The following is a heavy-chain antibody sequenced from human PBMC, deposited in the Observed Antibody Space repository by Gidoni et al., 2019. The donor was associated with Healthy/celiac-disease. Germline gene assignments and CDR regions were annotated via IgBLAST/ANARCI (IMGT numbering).Heavy chain of an antibody. CDR2: INHSGST. Sequence: QVQLQQWGAGLLKPSETLSLTCAVYGGSFSGYYWSWIRQPPGKGLEWIGEINHSGSTNYNPPLKSRVTISVDTSKNQFSLKLSSVTAADTAVYYCASPTMVRGVSVHYYYYGMDVWGQGTTVTVSS. D-gene: IGHD3-10*01. CDR1: GGSFSGYY. V-gene: IGHV4-34*01. J-gene: IGHJ6*02. CDR3: ASPTMVRGVSVHYYYYGMDV.